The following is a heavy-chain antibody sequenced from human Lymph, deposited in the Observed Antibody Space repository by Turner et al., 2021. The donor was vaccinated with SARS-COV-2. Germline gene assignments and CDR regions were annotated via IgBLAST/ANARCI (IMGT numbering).Heavy chain of an antibody. V-gene: IGHV1-2*02. Sequence: QVQLVQSGAEVKRPGASVKVSCKASGYIVTGYYMHWVRQAPGQGLEWMGWLNPNSGGTNYAQKFQGRVTMTRDTSISTAYMEVSRLRSDDTAVYYCARDTRGDYSYYYDGMDVWGQGTTVTVSS. CDR2: LNPNSGGT. CDR1: GYIVTGYY. J-gene: IGHJ6*02. D-gene: IGHD4-17*01. CDR3: ARDTRGDYSYYYDGMDV.